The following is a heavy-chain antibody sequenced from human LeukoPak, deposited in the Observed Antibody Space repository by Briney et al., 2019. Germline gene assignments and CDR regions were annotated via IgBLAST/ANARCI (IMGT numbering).Heavy chain of an antibody. Sequence: GGSLRLSCVVSGFTFSSYRMNWVRKAPGKGLAWASYISSSSRTIYYADSVKGRFTISRDNAKNSLYLQMNSLRAEDTAVYYCARSSRELGGYAPWEIMPPFDYWGQGTLVTVSS. CDR3: ARSSRELGGYAPWEIMPPFDY. V-gene: IGHV3-48*01. D-gene: IGHD2-2*01. CDR2: ISSSSRTI. CDR1: GFTFSSYR. J-gene: IGHJ4*02.